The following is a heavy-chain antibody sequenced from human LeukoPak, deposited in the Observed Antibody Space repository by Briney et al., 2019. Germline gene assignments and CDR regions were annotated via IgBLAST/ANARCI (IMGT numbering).Heavy chain of an antibody. CDR1: GGSFSGYY. D-gene: IGHD3-16*02. CDR3: ARVRPDYIWGSYPEKSFDY. CDR2: INHSGST. Sequence: PSETLSLTCAVYGGSFSGYYWSWIRQPPGKGLEWIGEINHSGSTNYNPSLKSRVTISVDTSKNQFSLKLSSVTAADTAVYYCARVRPDYIWGSYPEKSFDYWGQGTLVTVSS. J-gene: IGHJ4*02. V-gene: IGHV4-34*01.